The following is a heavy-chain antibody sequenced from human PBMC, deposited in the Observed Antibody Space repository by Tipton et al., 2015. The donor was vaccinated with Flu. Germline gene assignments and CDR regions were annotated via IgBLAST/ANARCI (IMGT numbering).Heavy chain of an antibody. CDR3: ATSQVGSGYY. CDR2: INHSGST. J-gene: IGHJ4*02. CDR1: GGSFSGYY. D-gene: IGHD3-10*01. Sequence: TLSLTCTVYGGSFSGYYWSWIRQPPGKGLEWIGEINHSGSTNYNPSLKSRVTISVDTSNNQFSLKLTSVTAADTAVYYCATSQVGSGYYWGLGTLVTVSS. V-gene: IGHV4-34*01.